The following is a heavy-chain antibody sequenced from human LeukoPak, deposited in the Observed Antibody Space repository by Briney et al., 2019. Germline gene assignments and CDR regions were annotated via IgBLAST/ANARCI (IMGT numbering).Heavy chain of an antibody. J-gene: IGHJ1*01. D-gene: IGHD1/OR15-1a*01. CDR3: ARGANRLGHFQH. CDR2: ISAYNGNT. Sequence: ASVKVSCKASGYTFTGYYMHWVRQAPGQGLEWMGWISAYNGNTNYAQKLQGRVTMTTDTSTSTAYMELRSLRSDDTAVYYCARGANRLGHFQHWGQGTLVTVSS. CDR1: GYTFTGYY. V-gene: IGHV1-18*04.